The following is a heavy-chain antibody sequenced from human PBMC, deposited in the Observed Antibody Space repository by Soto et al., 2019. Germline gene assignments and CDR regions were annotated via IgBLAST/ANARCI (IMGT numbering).Heavy chain of an antibody. D-gene: IGHD3-10*01. CDR2: IIPIFGTA. CDR3: ARSSHITMVRGGFSHYYGMDV. Sequence: QVQLVQSGAEVKKPGSSVKVSCKASGGTFSSYAISWVRQAPGQGLEWMGGIIPIFGTANYAQKFQGRVTITADKSTSTAYMELSSLRSEDTAVYYCARSSHITMVRGGFSHYYGMDVWGQGTTVTVSS. CDR1: GGTFSSYA. J-gene: IGHJ6*02. V-gene: IGHV1-69*06.